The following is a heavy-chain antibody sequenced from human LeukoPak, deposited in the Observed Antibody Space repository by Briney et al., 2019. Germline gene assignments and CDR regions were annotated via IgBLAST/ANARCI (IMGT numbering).Heavy chain of an antibody. Sequence: GGSLRLSCAASGFTFSSYAMNWVRQAPGKGREWVSSISGRGGITYHADSLKGRFTISRDNSTNTLFLQMNSLRAEETAVYYCAKNTISGGHYQYYMDVWGKESTGTVSS. CDR2: ISGRGGIT. V-gene: IGHV3-23*01. J-gene: IGHJ6*03. CDR1: GFTFSSYA. CDR3: AKNTISGGHYQYYMDV. D-gene: IGHD3-16*02.